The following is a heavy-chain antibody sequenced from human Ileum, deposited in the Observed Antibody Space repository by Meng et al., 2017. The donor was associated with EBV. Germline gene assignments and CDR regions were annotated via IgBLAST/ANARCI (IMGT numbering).Heavy chain of an antibody. J-gene: IGHJ2*01. CDR1: GYIFTNYD. D-gene: IGHD6-13*01. Sequence: QVQLVQSGADAKKPXXSMKVSCKASGYIFTNYDISWVRQAPGQGLEWMGWISVKNGEAKYPQNFQGRVTMTTDTTTSTAYMELRSLTSDDTAVYYCARYVPNGSFWYFDFWGRGTLVTVSS. CDR2: ISVKNGEA. CDR3: ARYVPNGSFWYFDF. V-gene: IGHV1-18*01.